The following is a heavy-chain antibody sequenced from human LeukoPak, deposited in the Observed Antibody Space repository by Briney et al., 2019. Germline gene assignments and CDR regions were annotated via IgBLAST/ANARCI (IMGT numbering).Heavy chain of an antibody. CDR2: IKQDGSEK. D-gene: IGHD3-9*01. Sequence: GGSLRLSCAASGFTFSSYWMSWVRQAPGKGLEWVANIKQDGSEKYYVDSVKGRFTISRDNAKNSLYLQMNSLRAEDTAVYYCAREGYDILTGYGDAFDIWGQGTMVTVSS. J-gene: IGHJ3*02. V-gene: IGHV3-7*03. CDR3: AREGYDILTGYGDAFDI. CDR1: GFTFSSYW.